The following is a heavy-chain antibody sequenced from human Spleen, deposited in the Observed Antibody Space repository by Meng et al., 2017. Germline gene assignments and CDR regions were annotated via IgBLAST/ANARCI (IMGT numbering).Heavy chain of an antibody. CDR2: IKSNTDGGTA. Sequence: VHLVESGGDLVKPGGFLRLSCAASGFYFNNAWMSWVRQAPGKGLEWVGRIKSNTDGGTAEYAAPVTGRFTISRDDSKSTLYLQLSGLTTDDTGVYYCTWDDKAVSDYWGQGTLVTVSS. J-gene: IGHJ4*02. CDR1: GFYFNNAW. V-gene: IGHV3-15*01. CDR3: TWDDKAVSDY. D-gene: IGHD3-9*01.